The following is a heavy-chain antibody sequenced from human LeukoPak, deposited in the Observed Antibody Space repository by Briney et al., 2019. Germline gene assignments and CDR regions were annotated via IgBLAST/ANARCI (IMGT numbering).Heavy chain of an antibody. CDR1: GFTFSSYA. J-gene: IGHJ4*02. D-gene: IGHD2-2*01. CDR2: FSSSGDYI. V-gene: IGHV3-21*01. Sequence: GGSLRLPCAASGFTFSSYAMNWVRQAPGKGLEWVSSFSSSGDYIYYADSVKGRFTIFRDYAKNSLFLQMNSLRAEDTAVYYCTRGIGYCSSISCPFDYWGQGTLVTVSS. CDR3: TRGIGYCSSISCPFDY.